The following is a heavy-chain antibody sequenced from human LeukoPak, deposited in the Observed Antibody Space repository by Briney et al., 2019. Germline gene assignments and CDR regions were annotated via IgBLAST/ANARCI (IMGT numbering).Heavy chain of an antibody. J-gene: IGHJ4*02. CDR1: GGSISSYY. D-gene: IGHD5-24*01. V-gene: IGHV4-59*01. CDR2: IYYSGST. CDR3: ARAYKIPAFDY. Sequence: PSETLSLTCTVSGGSISSYYWSWIRQPPGKGLEWIGYIYYSGSTNYNPSLKSRVTISVDTSKNQFSLKLSSVTAADTAVYYCARAYKIPAFDYWGQGTLVTVSS.